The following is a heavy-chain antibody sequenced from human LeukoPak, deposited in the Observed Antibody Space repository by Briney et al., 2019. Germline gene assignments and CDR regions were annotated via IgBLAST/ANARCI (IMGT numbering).Heavy chain of an antibody. D-gene: IGHD4-17*01. CDR3: ARGQTTVTN. V-gene: IGHV3-9*01. CDR2: ISWNSGSI. J-gene: IGHJ4*02. Sequence: QPGRSLRLSCAASGFTFDDYAMHWVRQAPGKGLEWVSGISWNSGSIGYADSVKGRFTISRDNAKNSLYLQMNSLRAEDTAVYYCARGQTTVTNWGQGTLVTVSS. CDR1: GFTFDDYA.